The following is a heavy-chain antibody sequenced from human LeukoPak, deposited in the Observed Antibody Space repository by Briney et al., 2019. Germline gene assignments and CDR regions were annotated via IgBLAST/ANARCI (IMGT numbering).Heavy chain of an antibody. J-gene: IGHJ4*02. CDR1: GGSVSSDIYH. V-gene: IGHV4-61*03. D-gene: IGHD2-21*01. CDR3: ATYCVGVGGRGH. CDR2: NGNA. Sequence: SETLSLTCIVSGGSVSSDIYHWSWIRQAPGKGLEWIGHNGNANYNPSLQSRVTISIDTSKNHFTLSLNSVTAADTAVYYCATYCVGVGGRGHWGPGTLVTVSS.